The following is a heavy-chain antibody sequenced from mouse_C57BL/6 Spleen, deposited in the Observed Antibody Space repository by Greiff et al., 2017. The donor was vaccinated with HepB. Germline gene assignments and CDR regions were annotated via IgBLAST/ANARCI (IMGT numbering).Heavy chain of an antibody. CDR3: ARRGDGNYNYYAMDY. Sequence: EVQLQQSGPVLVKPGASVKMSCKASGYTFTDYYMNWVKQSHGKSLEWIGVINPYNGGTSYNQKFKGKATLTVDKSSSTAYMELNSLTSEDSAVYYCARRGDGNYNYYAMDYWGQGTSVTVSS. CDR1: GYTFTDYY. CDR2: INPYNGGT. V-gene: IGHV1-19*01. D-gene: IGHD2-1*01. J-gene: IGHJ4*01.